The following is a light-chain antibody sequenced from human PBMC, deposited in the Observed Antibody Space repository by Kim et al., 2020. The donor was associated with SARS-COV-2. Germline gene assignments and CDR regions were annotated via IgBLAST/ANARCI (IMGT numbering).Light chain of an antibody. CDR3: QHYNSYPYT. J-gene: IGKJ2*01. Sequence: AYVGDRVTITCRASQFISTWLAWYQQKPGKAPKLLVYQASTLESGVPSRFSGSGSGTDFSLTIDSLQPDDFATYYCQHYNSYPYTFGQGTKVDIK. CDR2: QAS. V-gene: IGKV1-5*01. CDR1: QFISTW.